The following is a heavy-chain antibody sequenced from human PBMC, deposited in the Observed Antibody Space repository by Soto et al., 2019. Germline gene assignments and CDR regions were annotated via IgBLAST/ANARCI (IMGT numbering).Heavy chain of an antibody. CDR3: ARSVAVAALDS. J-gene: IGHJ4*02. Sequence: GGSLRLSCAASGFTFSSYSFHWVRQAPGKGLEWVAVISYDGNKKYYEDSVKGRFSISRDTSENTLYLQMSSLRAEDTAVYYCARSVAVAALDSWGQGTLVTVSS. V-gene: IGHV3-30*04. CDR1: GFTFSSYS. CDR2: ISYDGNKK. D-gene: IGHD6-19*01.